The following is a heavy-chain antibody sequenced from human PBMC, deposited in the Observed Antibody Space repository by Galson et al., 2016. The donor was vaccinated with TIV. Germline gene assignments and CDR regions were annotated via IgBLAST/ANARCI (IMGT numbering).Heavy chain of an antibody. D-gene: IGHD3-9*01. Sequence: SLRLSCAASGFISSHYGMHWVRQAPGQGLEWVAVIWPDGSNKYYSDSVKGRFTVSRDNSNNTLYLHMKNLRAEDTAVYFCAKDVRNNDFLTMNFDYWGQGTLVTVSS. CDR3: AKDVRNNDFLTMNFDY. V-gene: IGHV3-33*06. CDR1: GFISSHYG. J-gene: IGHJ4*02. CDR2: IWPDGSNK.